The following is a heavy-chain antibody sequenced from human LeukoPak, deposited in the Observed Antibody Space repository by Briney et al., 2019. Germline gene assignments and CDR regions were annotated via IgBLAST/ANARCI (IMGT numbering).Heavy chain of an antibody. J-gene: IGHJ5*02. D-gene: IGHD3-3*01. CDR1: GGSISSCSYY. V-gene: IGHV4-61*02. CDR3: ARDNPYDFWSGYPNWFDP. CDR2: IYTSGST. Sequence: PSETLSLTCTGTGGSISSCSYYWRWIRQPAGKGLEWIRRIYTSGSTNYNPSLKSRVTISVDTSKNQFSLKLNSVTAADTAVYYCARDNPYDFWSGYPNWFDPWGQGTLVTVSS.